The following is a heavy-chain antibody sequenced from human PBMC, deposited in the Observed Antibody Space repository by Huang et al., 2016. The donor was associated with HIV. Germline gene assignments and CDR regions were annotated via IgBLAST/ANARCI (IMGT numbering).Heavy chain of an antibody. CDR2: IIPIFGTT. CDR3: ARSGPRWGLATIWTLVY. J-gene: IGHJ4*02. D-gene: IGHD5-12*01. V-gene: IGHV1-69*13. Sequence: SSVKLSCQSSGGGSSSYAISWVRQARGQGLEWMGGIIPIFGTTDYAPRFQGRVTITADDSTNTAYIELSSLEYDDTALYYCARSGPRWGLATIWTLVYWGQGTLVTVSS. CDR1: GGGSSSYA.